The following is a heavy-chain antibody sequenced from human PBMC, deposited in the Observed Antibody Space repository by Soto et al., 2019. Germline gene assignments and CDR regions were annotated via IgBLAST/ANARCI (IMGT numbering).Heavy chain of an antibody. CDR3: AKDNVDLIAVAGTRSVIGMDV. CDR2: ISSSSSTI. CDR1: GFTFSSYS. J-gene: IGHJ6*01. Sequence: EVQLVESGGGLVQPGGSLRLSCAASGFTFSSYSMNWVRQAPGKGLEWISYISSSSSTIYYADSVKGRFTISRDNAKNSLYLQMNSLRAEDTAVYYCAKDNVDLIAVAGTRSVIGMDVW. D-gene: IGHD6-19*01. V-gene: IGHV3-48*01.